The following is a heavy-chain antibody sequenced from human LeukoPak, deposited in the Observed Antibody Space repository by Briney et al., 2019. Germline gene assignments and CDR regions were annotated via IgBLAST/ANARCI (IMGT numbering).Heavy chain of an antibody. CDR1: GFSFSSQL. D-gene: IGHD3-3*01. CDR2: INSDETSA. J-gene: IGHJ4*02. V-gene: IGHV3-74*01. CDR3: VRDIYIRRDSWYDVRSFDN. Sequence: PGGSLRLSCVASGFSFSSQLMHWVRQAPGKGLVWVSRINSDETSAVYAASVKGRFTMSRDNAKNTLYLQMTSLRAEDTAVYYCVRDIYIRRDSWYDVRSFDNWGQGTLVTVSS.